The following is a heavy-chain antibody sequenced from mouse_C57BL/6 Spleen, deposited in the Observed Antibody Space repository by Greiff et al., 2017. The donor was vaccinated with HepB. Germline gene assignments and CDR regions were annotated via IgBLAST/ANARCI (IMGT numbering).Heavy chain of an antibody. D-gene: IGHD1-1*02. J-gene: IGHJ3*01. V-gene: IGHV1-61*01. CDR2: IYPSDSET. CDR1: GYTFTSYW. Sequence: QVQLQQPGAELVRPGSSVKLSCKASGYTFTSYWMDWVKQRPGQGLEWIGNIYPSDSETHYNQKFKDKATLTVDKSSSTAYMQLSSLTSEDSAVYYCARASDGAFAYWGQGTLVTVSA. CDR3: ARASDGAFAY.